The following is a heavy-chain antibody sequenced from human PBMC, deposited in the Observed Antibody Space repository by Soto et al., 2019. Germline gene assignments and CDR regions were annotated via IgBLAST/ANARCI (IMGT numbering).Heavy chain of an antibody. CDR3: ARDPHEFWTSYWFDP. Sequence: ASVKVSCKASGYTFTSYGISWVRQAPGQGPEWVGWVSAYIGTTYYAQKLQGRVTMTADTSTNTAYMELRSLRSDDTAIYYCARDPHEFWTSYWFDPWGQGTPVTVSS. V-gene: IGHV1-18*01. CDR1: GYTFTSYG. CDR2: VSAYIGTT. J-gene: IGHJ5*02. D-gene: IGHD3-3*01.